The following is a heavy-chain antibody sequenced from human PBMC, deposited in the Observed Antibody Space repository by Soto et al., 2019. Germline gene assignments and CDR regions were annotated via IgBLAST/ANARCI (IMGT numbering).Heavy chain of an antibody. V-gene: IGHV4-4*02. CDR1: SGSISSSNW. Sequence: QVQLQESGPGLVKPSGTLSLNCAVSSGSISSSNWWSWVRQPPGKGLEWIGEIYHSGSTNSNPSLESRVTISVDKSKTQFYLKLSSVTAADTAVYYCASEGRHSSCWAYWVQGTLVTVSS. J-gene: IGHJ1*01. CDR3: ASEGRHSSCWAY. D-gene: IGHD6-13*01. CDR2: IYHSGST.